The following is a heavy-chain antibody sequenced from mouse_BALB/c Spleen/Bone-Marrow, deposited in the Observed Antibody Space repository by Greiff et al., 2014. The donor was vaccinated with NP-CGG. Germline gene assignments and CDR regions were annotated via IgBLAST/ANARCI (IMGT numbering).Heavy chain of an antibody. CDR2: LDPGNGNT. J-gene: IGHJ4*01. D-gene: IGHD2-1*01. Sequence: EVQLQQSGAVLVKPGASVKLSCKASGFNIKDTYMHWVKQRPGQGLEWIGRLDPGNGNTKYDPKFQGKATLTADTSSNTAYLQLSSLTSEDTAVYYCAIYYGNYYAMDYWGQGTSVTVSS. CDR1: GFNIKDTY. CDR3: AIYYGNYYAMDY. V-gene: IGHV14-3*02.